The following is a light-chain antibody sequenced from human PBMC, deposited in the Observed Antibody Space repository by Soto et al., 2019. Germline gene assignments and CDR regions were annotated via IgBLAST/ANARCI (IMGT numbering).Light chain of an antibody. V-gene: IGKV3-15*01. CDR2: GAS. Sequence: EIVMTQSPATLSVSPGERATLSCRASQSVSSNLAWYQQKPGQAPRLLIYGASTRATGIPARFSGSGSGTLFSLTISSLQSEDFAVYYCQQYNNVPLLTDAGGTTVDIK. CDR1: QSVSSN. CDR3: QQYNNVPLLT. J-gene: IGKJ4*01.